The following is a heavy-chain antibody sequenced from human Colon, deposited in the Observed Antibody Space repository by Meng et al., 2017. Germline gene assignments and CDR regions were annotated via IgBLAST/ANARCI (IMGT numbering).Heavy chain of an antibody. V-gene: IGHV4-31*03. CDR1: GDSISSGNHY. CDR3: ARYYYDSSGVTYFDP. CDR2: FYFSGNT. Sequence: QGRLQESAPGMCKPSPTLSLTCTVSGDSISSGNHYWSWSRQHPGKGLEWIGYFYFSGNTYYNPSLKSRVAISVDTSKNQFSLNLRSVTAADTAVYYCARYYYDSSGVTYFDPWGQGTLVTVSS. J-gene: IGHJ5*02. D-gene: IGHD3-22*01.